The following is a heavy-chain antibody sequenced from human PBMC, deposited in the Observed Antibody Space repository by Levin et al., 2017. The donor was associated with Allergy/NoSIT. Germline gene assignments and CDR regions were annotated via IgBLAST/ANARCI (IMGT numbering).Heavy chain of an antibody. Sequence: PSETLSLTCAASGFTFSSNAMSWVRQAPGKGLEWVSSISGNGGSTYYADSVKGRFTISRDNSKNTLFLQMNSLRAEDTALYYCARALGSLDPFDIWGQGTMVTVSS. CDR1: GFTFSSNA. J-gene: IGHJ3*02. D-gene: IGHD3-16*01. CDR3: ARALGSLDPFDI. V-gene: IGHV3-23*01. CDR2: ISGNGGST.